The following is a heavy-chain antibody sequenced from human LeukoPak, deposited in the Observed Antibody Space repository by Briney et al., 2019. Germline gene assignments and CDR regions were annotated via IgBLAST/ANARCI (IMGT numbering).Heavy chain of an antibody. CDR1: GYSFSSYW. Sequence: GESLQISCQGSGYSFSSYWIAWVRPTPGKGLEWMGIIYPGDSDTRYSPSFQGQVSISADKSISTAYLQWSSLKASDTAMYYCASRSDYYYYMDVWGEGTTVTVSS. CDR3: ASRSDYYYYMDV. V-gene: IGHV5-51*01. J-gene: IGHJ6*03. CDR2: IYPGDSDT.